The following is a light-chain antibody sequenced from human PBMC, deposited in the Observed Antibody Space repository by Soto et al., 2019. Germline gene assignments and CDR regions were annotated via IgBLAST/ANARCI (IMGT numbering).Light chain of an antibody. J-gene: IGKJ5*01. CDR3: QQRNNWPPGIT. CDR1: QSVSTLY. Sequence: IVLTQSPGTLSLSPGERATLSCRASQSVSTLYMTWYQQKPGQAPRLLIYDASNRATGTPARFSGSGSGTDFTLTISSLEPEDFAVYYCQQRNNWPPGITFGQGTRLEIK. CDR2: DAS. V-gene: IGKV3-11*01.